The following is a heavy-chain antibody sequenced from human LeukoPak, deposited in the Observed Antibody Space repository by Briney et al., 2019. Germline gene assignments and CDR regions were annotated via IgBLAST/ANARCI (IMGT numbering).Heavy chain of an antibody. CDR3: TRDRSGSYDPDAFDI. J-gene: IGHJ3*02. V-gene: IGHV3-49*04. CDR2: IRSKAYGGTT. CDR1: GFTFGDYA. Sequence: PGGSLRLSCTASGFTFGDYAMSWVRQAPGKGLEWVGFIRSKAYGGTTEYAASVKGRFTISRDDSKSIAYLQMNSLKTEDTAVYYCTRDRSGSYDPDAFDIWGQGTMVTVSS. D-gene: IGHD1-26*01.